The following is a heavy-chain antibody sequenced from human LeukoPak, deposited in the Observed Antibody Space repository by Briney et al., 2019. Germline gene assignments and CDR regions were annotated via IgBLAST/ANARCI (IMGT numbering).Heavy chain of an antibody. CDR2: FYTSGST. Sequence: SETLSLTCTVSGGSISSYYWSWIRQPAGKGLEWIGRFYTSGSTNYNPSLKSRVTMSVDTSKNQFSLKLTPATAADTAMYYYARDRYGGIIDYWGQGTLVTVSS. D-gene: IGHD1-1*01. J-gene: IGHJ4*02. V-gene: IGHV4-4*07. CDR3: ARDRYGGIIDY. CDR1: GGSISSYY.